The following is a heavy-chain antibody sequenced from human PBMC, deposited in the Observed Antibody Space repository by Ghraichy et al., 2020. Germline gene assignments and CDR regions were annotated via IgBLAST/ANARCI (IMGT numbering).Heavy chain of an antibody. D-gene: IGHD2-15*01. V-gene: IGHV3-30*04. CDR3: GRDHPRGAQAGIDV. CDR1: GFTFSGSA. CDR2: ISYDGSHI. J-gene: IGHJ3*01. Sequence: GGSLRLSCAASGFTFSGSAMHWVCQAPGQGLEWVALISYDGSHIFYAESVKGRFTISRDNSKGTLFLQMNSLRAEDTAVYYCGRDHPRGAQAGIDVGGQGTRVTVSS.